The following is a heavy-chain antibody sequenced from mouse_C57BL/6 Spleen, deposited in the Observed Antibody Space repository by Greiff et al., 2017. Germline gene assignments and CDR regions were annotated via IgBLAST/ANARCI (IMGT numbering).Heavy chain of an antibody. Sequence: VQLQQSGPELVKPGASVKISCKASGYTFTDYYMNWVKQSHGKSLEWIGDINPNNGGTSYNQKFKGKATLTVDKSSSTAYMELRSLTSEDSAVYYCARWYYGSRDYAMDYWGQGTSVTVSS. CDR3: ARWYYGSRDYAMDY. CDR1: GYTFTDYY. CDR2: INPNNGGT. D-gene: IGHD1-1*01. J-gene: IGHJ4*01. V-gene: IGHV1-26*01.